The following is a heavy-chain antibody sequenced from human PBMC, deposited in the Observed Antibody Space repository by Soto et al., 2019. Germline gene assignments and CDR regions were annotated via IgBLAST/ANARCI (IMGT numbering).Heavy chain of an antibody. CDR3: ARDLVTTYAFDI. D-gene: IGHD4-17*01. Sequence: ASVKVSCKASGGTFSSYTINWVRQAPGQGLEWMGRIIPILGIANYAQKFQGRVTITADKSTSTAYMELSSLRSEDTAVYYCARDLVTTYAFDIWGQGTMVTVSS. J-gene: IGHJ3*02. CDR2: IIPILGIA. V-gene: IGHV1-69*04. CDR1: GGTFSSYT.